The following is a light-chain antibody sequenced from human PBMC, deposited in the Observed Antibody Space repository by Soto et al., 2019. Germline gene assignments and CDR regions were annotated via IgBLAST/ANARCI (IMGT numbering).Light chain of an antibody. V-gene: IGKV4-1*01. CDR3: KQYYSRWWT. Sequence: DILITQSPDSLAVSLGESSTINCKSSQSLLFSSNNKNHLAWYQQKPGQPPKLLFHWASTRESGVPDRFSGSGSGTDFTLTISSLQAEDVAVYYCKQYYSRWWTFGQGSKVDIX. CDR1: QSLLFSSNNKNH. CDR2: WAS. J-gene: IGKJ1*01.